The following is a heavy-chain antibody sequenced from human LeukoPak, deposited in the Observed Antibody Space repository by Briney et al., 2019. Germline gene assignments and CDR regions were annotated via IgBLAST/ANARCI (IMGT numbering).Heavy chain of an antibody. V-gene: IGHV4-34*01. CDR3: ARVSRTYYYDSSGYHLYYFDY. D-gene: IGHD3-22*01. CDR2: INHSGST. J-gene: IGHJ4*02. CDR1: GGSFSGYY. Sequence: SETLSLTCAVYGGSFSGYYWSWIRQPPGKGLEWIGEINHSGSTNYNPSLKSRVTISVDTSNNQFSLKLSSVTAADTAVYYCARVSRTYYYDSSGYHLYYFDYWGQGTLVTVSS.